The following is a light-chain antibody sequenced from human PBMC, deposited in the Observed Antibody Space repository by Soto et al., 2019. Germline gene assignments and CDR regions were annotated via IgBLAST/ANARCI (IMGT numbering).Light chain of an antibody. Sequence: IVLTQSPAILALSPGDRATLSYRASQSVSSSYLAWYQHKPGQAPRLLIHGASSRVTGIPDRFSGSGSGTDFTLTITRLEPEDFAVYYCQQYQSLTFGGGTKVDIK. CDR3: QQYQSLT. CDR2: GAS. J-gene: IGKJ4*01. V-gene: IGKV3-20*01. CDR1: QSVSSSY.